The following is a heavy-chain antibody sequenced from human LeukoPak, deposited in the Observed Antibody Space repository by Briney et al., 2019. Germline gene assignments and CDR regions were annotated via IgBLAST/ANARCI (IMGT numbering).Heavy chain of an antibody. D-gene: IGHD3-22*01. CDR1: GYTFTSYY. V-gene: IGHV1-46*01. CDR3: ARGRRTYYYDSGGSYYFDY. Sequence: ASVKVSCKASGYTFTSYYMHWVRQAPGQGLEWMGLINPSGSSTSYAQKFQGRLSLTRDMSTSTDYMELSSLRSEDTAVYYCARGRRTYYYDSGGSYYFDYWGQGTLVTVSS. CDR2: INPSGSST. J-gene: IGHJ4*02.